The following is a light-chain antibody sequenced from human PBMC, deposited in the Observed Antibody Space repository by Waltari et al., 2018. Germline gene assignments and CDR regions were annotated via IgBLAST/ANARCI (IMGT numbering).Light chain of an antibody. Sequence: EIVMTQSPATLSVSPGERATLSCGASQRISTNLAWYQQKPGQAPRLLISGAPARATGIPARFSGSGSGTEFTLTISSLQSEDSAVYYCQEYNNWPRGFTFGPGTKLDIK. J-gene: IGKJ3*01. V-gene: IGKV3-15*01. CDR1: QRISTN. CDR3: QEYNNWPRGFT. CDR2: GAP.